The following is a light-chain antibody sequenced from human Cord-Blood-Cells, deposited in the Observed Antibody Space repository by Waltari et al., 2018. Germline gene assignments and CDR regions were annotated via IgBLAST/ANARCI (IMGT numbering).Light chain of an antibody. CDR3: QQYGSSPRS. V-gene: IGKV3-20*01. Sequence: ELVLTQSPGPLSLSPGEGATLSCRASQCVSSSYLAWYQQKPGQAPRLLIYGASSRATGIPDRFSGSGSGSDFTLTISRLEPEDFAVYYCQQYGSSPRSFGQGTKLEIK. J-gene: IGKJ2*03. CDR2: GAS. CDR1: QCVSSSY.